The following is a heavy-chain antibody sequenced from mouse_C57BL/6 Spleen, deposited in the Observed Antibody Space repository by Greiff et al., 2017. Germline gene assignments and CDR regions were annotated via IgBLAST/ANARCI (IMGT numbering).Heavy chain of an antibody. CDR1: GYTFTSYW. D-gene: IGHD2-1*01. V-gene: IGHV1-52*01. CDR2: IDPSDSET. CDR3: ARGRNYYAMDY. Sequence: VQLQQPGAELVRPGSSVKLSCKASGYTFTSYWLHWVKQRPIQGLEWIGNIDPSDSETHYNQKFKDKATLTVDQSSSTAYMQLSSLTSEDSAVYYCARGRNYYAMDYWGQGTSVTVSS. J-gene: IGHJ4*01.